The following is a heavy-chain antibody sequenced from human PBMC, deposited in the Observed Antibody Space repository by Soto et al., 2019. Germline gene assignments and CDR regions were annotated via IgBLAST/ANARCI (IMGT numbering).Heavy chain of an antibody. D-gene: IGHD2-21*01. CDR1: GVTFSSYA. J-gene: IGHJ3*01. CDR2: NIPLFGTA. Sequence: QVQLVQSGAEVKKPGSSVKVSCKASGVTFSSYAISWVRQAPGQGLEWMGGNIPLFGTANYAQKFQGRVTIAADESTRKADMELSSLRSGDTAMYYSARAEEVYNCEYAFDLWGQGKMVTVSS. V-gene: IGHV1-69*12. CDR3: ARAEEVYNCEYAFDL.